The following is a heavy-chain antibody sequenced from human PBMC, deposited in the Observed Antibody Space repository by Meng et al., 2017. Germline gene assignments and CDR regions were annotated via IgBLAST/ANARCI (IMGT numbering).Heavy chain of an antibody. CDR2: INAGNGNT. D-gene: IGHD3-10*01. J-gene: IGHJ4*02. Sequence: VQLVQSGAEVKKPGASVKVSCKAPGYTFTSYAMHWVRQAPGQRLEWMGWINAGNGNTKYSQKFQGRVTITRDTSASTAYMELSSLRSEDTAVYYCARSHVLLWFGEDLDYWGQGTLVTVSS. CDR3: ARSHVLLWFGEDLDY. CDR1: GYTFTSYA. V-gene: IGHV1-3*01.